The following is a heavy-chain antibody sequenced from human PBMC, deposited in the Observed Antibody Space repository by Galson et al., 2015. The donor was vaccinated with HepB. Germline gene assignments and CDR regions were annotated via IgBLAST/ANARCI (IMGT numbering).Heavy chain of an antibody. CDR3: AKDSYGDSAYPGPYYFGY. CDR2: ITTNTGDP. Sequence: SVKVSCKASGYTFDRHAINWVRQAPGQGLEWMGWITTNTGDPMYAQGFTGRFVFSLDTSVSTAYLQMNSLRVEDTALYYCAKDSYGDSAYPGPYYFGYLGQGTLVTVSS. V-gene: IGHV7-4-1*02. D-gene: IGHD4-17*01. CDR1: GYTFDRHA. J-gene: IGHJ4*02.